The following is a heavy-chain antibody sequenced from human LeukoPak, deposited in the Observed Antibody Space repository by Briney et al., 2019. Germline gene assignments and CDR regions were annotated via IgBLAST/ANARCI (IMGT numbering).Heavy chain of an antibody. CDR2: ISYDGSNK. V-gene: IGHV3-30-3*01. J-gene: IGHJ4*02. CDR1: GFTFSSYA. CDR3: ARSHYPGSVIFGVVIDY. D-gene: IGHD3-3*01. Sequence: PGGSLRLSCAASGFTFSSYAMHWVRQAPGKGLEWVAVISYDGSNKYYADSVKGRFTISRDNSKNTLYLQMNSLRAEDTAVYYCARSHYPGSVIFGVVIDYWGQGTLVTVSS.